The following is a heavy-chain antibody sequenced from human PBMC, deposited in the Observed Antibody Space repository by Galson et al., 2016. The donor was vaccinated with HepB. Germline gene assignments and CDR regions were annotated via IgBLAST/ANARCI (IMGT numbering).Heavy chain of an antibody. CDR2: IKQDGSEK. Sequence: SLRLSCAGSGFMFETYWMSWVRRAPGKGLEWVANIKQDGSEKFYADSLRGRFTVSRDNAQNSVFLQMNSLRAEDTAVYYCARGRATSVRGLVGYYFDWWGQGT. CDR1: GFMFETYW. D-gene: IGHD3-10*01. V-gene: IGHV3-7*01. J-gene: IGHJ4*02. CDR3: ARGRATSVRGLVGYYFDW.